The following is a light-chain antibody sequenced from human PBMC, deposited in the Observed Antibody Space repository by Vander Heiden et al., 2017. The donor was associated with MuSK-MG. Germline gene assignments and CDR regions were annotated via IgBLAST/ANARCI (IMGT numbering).Light chain of an antibody. Sequence: QSVLTQPPSVSAAPGQKVTISCSGSSSNIGNNYVSWYQQLPGTDPKLLIYENNKRPSGIPDRFSGSKSGTSATLGITGLQTGDEADYYCGTWDSSLSAGVFGGGTKLTVL. CDR2: ENN. CDR3: GTWDSSLSAGV. V-gene: IGLV1-51*02. J-gene: IGLJ2*01. CDR1: SSNIGNNY.